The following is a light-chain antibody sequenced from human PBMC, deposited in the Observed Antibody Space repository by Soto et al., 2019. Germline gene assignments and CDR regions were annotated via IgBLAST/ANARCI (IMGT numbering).Light chain of an antibody. V-gene: IGKV1-39*01. J-gene: IGKJ4*01. CDR3: QQSYSTPRT. Sequence: DIQMTQSPSSLSASVGDRVTITCRASQSISNSLNWYQQKPGKAPKLLIYAASSLQSGVPSRFSGSGSGTDFTLTISSLQPEDFATCYCQQSYSTPRTFGGGTKVEIK. CDR1: QSISNS. CDR2: AAS.